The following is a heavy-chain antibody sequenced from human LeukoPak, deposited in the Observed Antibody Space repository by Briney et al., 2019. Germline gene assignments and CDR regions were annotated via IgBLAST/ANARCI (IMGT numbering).Heavy chain of an antibody. J-gene: IGHJ4*02. CDR3: ARRRGYSYGYGY. D-gene: IGHD5-18*01. CDR2: IYYSGST. CDR1: GGSISSYY. Sequence: SETLSLTYTVSGGSISSYYWSWIRQPPGKGLEWIGYIYYSGSTNYNPSLKSRVTISVDTSKKQFSLKLSSVTAADTAVYYCARRRGYSYGYGYWGQGTLVTVSS. V-gene: IGHV4-59*01.